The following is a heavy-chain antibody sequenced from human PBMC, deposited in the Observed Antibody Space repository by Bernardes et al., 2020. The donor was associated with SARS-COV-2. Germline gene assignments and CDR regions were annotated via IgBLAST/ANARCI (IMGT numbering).Heavy chain of an antibody. CDR1: GFSVSSNA. V-gene: IGHV3-23*01. J-gene: IGHJ4*02. D-gene: IGHD2-8*02. CDR2: LGSDANT. CDR3: AKDIFWWQFDY. Sequence: GGSLRLSCAASGFSVSSNAMSWVRQAPGKGLEWVSGLGSDANTHYADSVRGRFTISRDNSKNMVWLQMNSLRADDTAVYYCAKDIFWWQFDYWGQGALVTVSS.